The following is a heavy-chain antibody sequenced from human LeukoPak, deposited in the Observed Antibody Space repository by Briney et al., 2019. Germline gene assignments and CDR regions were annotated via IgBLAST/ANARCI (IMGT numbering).Heavy chain of an antibody. CDR3: ASQGRGAFDI. D-gene: IGHD3-10*01. J-gene: IGHJ3*02. CDR1: GFTFSSYA. Sequence: PGGSLRLSCAASGFTFSSYAMSWVRQAPGKGLEWVSAISGSGGSTYYADSVKGRFTVSRDNSKNTLYLQMNSLRAEDTAVYYCASQGRGAFDIWGQGTMVTVSS. V-gene: IGHV3-23*01. CDR2: ISGSGGST.